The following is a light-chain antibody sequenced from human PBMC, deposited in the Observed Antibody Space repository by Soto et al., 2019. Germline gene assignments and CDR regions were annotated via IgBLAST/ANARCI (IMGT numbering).Light chain of an antibody. CDR1: QSVSSSY. V-gene: IGKV3-20*01. CDR2: GAS. Sequence: EIVLTQSPGTLSLSPGERATLSCRASQSVSSSYLAWYQQKPGQAPRLLIYGASSRATGIPDGFSGSGSGTDFTLTISRLEPEDFAVYYCQQYGSSPIFGGGTKVDNK. J-gene: IGKJ4*01. CDR3: QQYGSSPI.